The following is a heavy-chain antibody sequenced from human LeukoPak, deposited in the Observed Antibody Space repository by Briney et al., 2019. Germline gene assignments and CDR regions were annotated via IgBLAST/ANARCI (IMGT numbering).Heavy chain of an antibody. J-gene: IGHJ4*02. D-gene: IGHD5-18*01. Sequence: GGSLRLSCAASGFTFSSYAMHWVRQAPGKGLEYVSAISSNGGSTYYANSVKGRFTISRDNSKNTLYLQMGSLRAEDMAVYYCARDRAEYSYGYLVFDYWGQGTLVTVSS. CDR2: ISSNGGST. V-gene: IGHV3-64*01. CDR1: GFTFSSYA. CDR3: ARDRAEYSYGYLVFDY.